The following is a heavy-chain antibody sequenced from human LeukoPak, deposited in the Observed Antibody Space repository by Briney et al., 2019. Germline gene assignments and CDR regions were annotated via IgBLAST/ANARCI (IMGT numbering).Heavy chain of an antibody. CDR2: IKSKTDGGTT. D-gene: IGHD6-6*01. J-gene: IGHJ4*02. CDR1: GFTFSNAW. CDR3: TTDPPAARPSPGVSGLRY. Sequence: PGGTLRLSCAASGFTFSNAWLSWVSQDPAKGLEWVGRIKSKTDGGTTDYAPPVNGRFTISRDNSKNTLYLQMNSLKTEDTAVYYCTTDPPAARPSPGVSGLRYGGQGTLVTVSS. V-gene: IGHV3-15*01.